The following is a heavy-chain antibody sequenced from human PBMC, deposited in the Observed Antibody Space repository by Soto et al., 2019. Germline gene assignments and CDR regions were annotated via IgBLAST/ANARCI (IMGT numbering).Heavy chain of an antibody. CDR2: MSHSGGS. CDR1: GGSVSSGSYY. CDR3: ARVERGTATTVVDAFDI. V-gene: IGHV4-34*01. J-gene: IGHJ3*02. D-gene: IGHD1-1*01. Sequence: QVQLQQWGAGLLKPSETLSLTCAVYGGSVSSGSYYWSWIRQPPGKGLEWIGEMSHSGGSHFNPSRKSRGNISVDTSKNQFSLKMSSVTAADTALYYCARVERGTATTVVDAFDIWGPGTMVTVSS.